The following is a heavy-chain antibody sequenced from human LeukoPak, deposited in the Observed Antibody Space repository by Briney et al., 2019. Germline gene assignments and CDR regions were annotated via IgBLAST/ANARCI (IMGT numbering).Heavy chain of an antibody. Sequence: GGSLRLSCAASGFTFSTNAMSWVRQAPGKGLEWVSAVSGRTGSTYYSDSVKGRFTISRDNSKSTLYLQMDSLRAEDTAVYYCAKCGNSGCHLIDYWGQGTLVTV. CDR1: GFTFSTNA. CDR3: AKCGNSGCHLIDY. D-gene: IGHD5-12*01. J-gene: IGHJ4*02. V-gene: IGHV3-23*01. CDR2: VSGRTGST.